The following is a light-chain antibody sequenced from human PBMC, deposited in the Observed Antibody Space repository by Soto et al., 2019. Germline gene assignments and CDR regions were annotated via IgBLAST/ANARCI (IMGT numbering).Light chain of an antibody. Sequence: QSALTQPASVSGSPGQSITISCTGTSSDVGGYSYVSWYQQHPGKAPKLMIYDVSNRPSGVSNRFSGSKSGNTASLTISGLHAEDEADYYCSSYASSSIVVFGGGTKLTVL. CDR3: SSYASSSIVV. CDR1: SSDVGGYSY. CDR2: DVS. J-gene: IGLJ2*01. V-gene: IGLV2-14*01.